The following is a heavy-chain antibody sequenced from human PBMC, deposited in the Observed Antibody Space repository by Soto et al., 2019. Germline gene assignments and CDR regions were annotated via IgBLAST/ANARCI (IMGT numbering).Heavy chain of an antibody. CDR3: AGPRAATNNGLDFDY. CDR1: GFTFSSYS. V-gene: IGHV3-48*02. D-gene: IGHD1-1*01. J-gene: IGHJ4*02. Sequence: EVQLVESGGGLVQPGGSLRLSCAASGFTFSSYSMNWVRQAPGKGLEWVSYISSSSSTIYYADSVKGRFTLSRDNAKNSLYLQMNSLRDEDTSVYYCAGPRAATNNGLDFDYWGQRTLV. CDR2: ISSSSSTI.